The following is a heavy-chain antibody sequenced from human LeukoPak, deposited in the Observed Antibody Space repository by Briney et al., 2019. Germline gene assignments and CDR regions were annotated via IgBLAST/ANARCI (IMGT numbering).Heavy chain of an antibody. CDR3: AKEMAVAAKPGAFDI. CDR1: GFTFSSYG. J-gene: IGHJ3*02. V-gene: IGHV3-30*18. CDR2: ISYDGSNK. D-gene: IGHD2-15*01. Sequence: PGGSLRLSCAASGFTFSSYGMHWVRQAPGKGLEWVAVISYDGSNKYYADSVKGRFTISRDSSKNTLYLQMNSLRAEDTAVYYCAKEMAVAAKPGAFDIWGQGTMVTVSS.